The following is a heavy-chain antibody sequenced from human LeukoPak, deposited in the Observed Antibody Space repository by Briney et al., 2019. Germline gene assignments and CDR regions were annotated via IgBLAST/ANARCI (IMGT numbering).Heavy chain of an antibody. CDR3: ARCVPEGTTTGFDY. V-gene: IGHV5-51*01. D-gene: IGHD1-7*01. CDR2: IYPADSNT. CDR1: GYRFTNYW. J-gene: IGHJ4*02. Sequence: TGESLKISCKGSGYRFTNYWIGWVRQMPGKGLEWMGIIYPADSNTEYSPSFQGQVAISADQSISPAYLQWSSLKASDTAIYYCARCVPEGTTTGFDYWGQGTLVTVSS.